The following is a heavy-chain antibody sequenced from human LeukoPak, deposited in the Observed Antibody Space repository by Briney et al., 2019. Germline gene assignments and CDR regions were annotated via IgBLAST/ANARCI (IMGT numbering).Heavy chain of an antibody. CDR2: IIPIFGTA. CDR1: GGTFSSYA. D-gene: IGHD6-6*01. V-gene: IGHV1-69*05. Sequence: SVKVSCKASGGTFSSYAISWVRQAPGQGLEWMGGIIPIFGTANYAQKFQGRVTITTDESTSTAYMELSSLRSEDTAVYYCAREGSSIAARNSFDYWGQGTLVTVSS. J-gene: IGHJ4*02. CDR3: AREGSSIAARNSFDY.